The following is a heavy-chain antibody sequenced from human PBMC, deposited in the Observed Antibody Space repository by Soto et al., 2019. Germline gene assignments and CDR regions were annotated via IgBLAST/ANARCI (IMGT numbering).Heavy chain of an antibody. Sequence: EVQLLESGGGLVQPGGSLRLSCAASGFTFSGYAMSWVRQAPGKGLEWVSGISGSGDSTYYADSVKGRFTISRDNSKSTLYLQMNRLRVEDTAVYYCAKDKDIRSKHIPVMGARDYWGRGTLVTVSS. CDR1: GFTFSGYA. D-gene: IGHD6-19*01. J-gene: IGHJ4*02. CDR2: ISGSGDST. CDR3: AKDKDIRSKHIPVMGARDY. V-gene: IGHV3-23*01.